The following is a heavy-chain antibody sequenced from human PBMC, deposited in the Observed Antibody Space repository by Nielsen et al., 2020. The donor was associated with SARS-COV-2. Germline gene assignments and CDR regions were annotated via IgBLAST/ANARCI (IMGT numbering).Heavy chain of an antibody. Sequence: GGSLRLSCAASGFTFSSYAMHWVRQAPGKGLEWVAVISYDGSNKYYADSVKGRFTISRDNSKNTLYLQMSSLRAEDTAVYHCARDRRVGANQVNYYGMDVWGQGTTVTVSS. CDR1: GFTFSSYA. D-gene: IGHD1-26*01. CDR2: ISYDGSNK. J-gene: IGHJ6*02. CDR3: ARDRRVGANQVNYYGMDV. V-gene: IGHV3-30-3*01.